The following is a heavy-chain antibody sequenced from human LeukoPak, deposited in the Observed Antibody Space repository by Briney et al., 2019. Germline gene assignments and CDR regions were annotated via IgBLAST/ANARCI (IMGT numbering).Heavy chain of an antibody. D-gene: IGHD2-2*01. V-gene: IGHV5-51*01. CDR1: GYSFTSYW. CDR2: IYPGDSDT. Sequence: GESLKISCKGSGYSFTSYWIGWVRQMPGKGLEWMGIIYPGDSDTRYSPSFQGQVTISADKSISTAYLQWSSLKASDTAMYYCARADIVVVPAAMFMSSFDYWGQGTLVTVSS. CDR3: ARADIVVVPAAMFMSSFDY. J-gene: IGHJ4*02.